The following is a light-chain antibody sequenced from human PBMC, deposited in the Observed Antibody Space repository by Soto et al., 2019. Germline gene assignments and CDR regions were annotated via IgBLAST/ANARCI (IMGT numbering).Light chain of an antibody. Sequence: QSVLTQPPSASGTPGQRVTISCSGSSSNIGSRAVNWYQQLPGTAPKLLIYSNNQRPSGVPDRFSGSKSGTSASLAISVLQSEDEADYHCATWDDSVSGYVFGTGTKVTVL. CDR2: SNN. CDR3: ATWDDSVSGYV. J-gene: IGLJ1*01. V-gene: IGLV1-44*01. CDR1: SSNIGSRA.